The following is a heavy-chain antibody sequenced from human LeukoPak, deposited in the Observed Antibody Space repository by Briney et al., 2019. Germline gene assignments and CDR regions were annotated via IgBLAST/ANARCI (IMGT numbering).Heavy chain of an antibody. J-gene: IGHJ4*02. D-gene: IGHD5-18*01. Sequence: GESLKISCKGSGYSFTSYWIGWVRQMPGKGLEWMGIIYPGDSDTRYSPSFQGQVTISADKSISTAYLQWSSLKASDTAMYYCARHYSYGTTEPNFDYWGQGTLVTVSS. CDR1: GYSFTSYW. CDR3: ARHYSYGTTEPNFDY. CDR2: IYPGDSDT. V-gene: IGHV5-51*01.